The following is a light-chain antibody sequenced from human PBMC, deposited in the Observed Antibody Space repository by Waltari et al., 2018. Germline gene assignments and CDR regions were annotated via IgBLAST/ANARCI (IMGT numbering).Light chain of an antibody. J-gene: IGLJ3*02. CDR2: QAN. CDR3: QAWDNSAAV. Sequence: SYELTQPPSLSVSPGQTATTACSGDKLGDKYACWYQQKSGQSPVLVIFQANKRPSGIPERFSGSNSGNTATLTISGIQAMDEADYFCQAWDNSAAVFGGGTRLTVL. CDR1: KLGDKY. V-gene: IGLV3-1*01.